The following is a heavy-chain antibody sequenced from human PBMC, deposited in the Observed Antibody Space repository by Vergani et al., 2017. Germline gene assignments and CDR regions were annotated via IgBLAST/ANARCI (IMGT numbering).Heavy chain of an antibody. CDR3: AKDIDDIVTGYYFYYYYGIDV. CDR2: ISGSVGST. V-gene: IGHV3-23*01. J-gene: IGHJ6*02. CDR1: GFTFSSYA. D-gene: IGHD3-9*01. Sequence: EVQLLESGGGLVQPGGSLRLSCAASGFTFSSYAMSWVRQAPGKGLEWVAAISGSVGSTDYADSVKGRVTIARDNSKNTLYMQMNSLRAEDTAVYYCAKDIDDIVTGYYFYYYYGIDVWGQGTTVTVSS.